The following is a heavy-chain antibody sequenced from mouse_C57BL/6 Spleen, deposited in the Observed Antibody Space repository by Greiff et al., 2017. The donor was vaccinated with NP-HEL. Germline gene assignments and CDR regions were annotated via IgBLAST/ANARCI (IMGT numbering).Heavy chain of an antibody. CDR1: GYTFTSYG. Sequence: QVQLQQSGAELARPGASVKLSCKASGYTFTSYGISWVKQRTGQGLEWIGEIYPRSGNTYYNEKFKGKATLTADKSSSTAYMELRSLTSEDSAVYFCARGRAAQDPPWFAYWGQGTLVTVSA. CDR3: ARGRAAQDPPWFAY. CDR2: IYPRSGNT. J-gene: IGHJ3*01. V-gene: IGHV1-81*01. D-gene: IGHD3-2*02.